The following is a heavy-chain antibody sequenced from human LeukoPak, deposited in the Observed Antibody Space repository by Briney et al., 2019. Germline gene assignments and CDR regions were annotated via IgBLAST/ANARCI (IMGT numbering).Heavy chain of an antibody. V-gene: IGHV5-51*01. CDR3: ARHSLQVPAAPLRH. D-gene: IGHD2-2*01. J-gene: IGHJ4*02. Sequence: PGESLKISCKASGYIFTHYWIGWVRQMPGKGLEWMGIIYPADSDTTYSPSFEGQVTISADKSISTAYLQWSSLKASDTAIYYCARHSLQVPAAPLRHWGQGTLVTVSS. CDR1: GYIFTHYW. CDR2: IYPADSDT.